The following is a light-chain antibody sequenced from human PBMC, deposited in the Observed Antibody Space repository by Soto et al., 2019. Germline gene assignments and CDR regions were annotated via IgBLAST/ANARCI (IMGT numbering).Light chain of an antibody. CDR2: SNN. J-gene: IGLJ3*02. Sequence: QSVLTQPPSASGTPGQRVTISCSGSSSNIGSNTVNWYQELPGTAPKLLIYSNNQRPSGVPGRFSGSKSGTSVSLAISGLQSEDEADYYCAAWDARLNGVVLGGGTKLTVL. CDR1: SSNIGSNT. V-gene: IGLV1-44*01. CDR3: AAWDARLNGVV.